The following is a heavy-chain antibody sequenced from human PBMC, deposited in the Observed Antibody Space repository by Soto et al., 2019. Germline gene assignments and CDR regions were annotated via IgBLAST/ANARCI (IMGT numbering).Heavy chain of an antibody. J-gene: IGHJ4*02. Sequence: SETLSLTCTVSGGSISSYYWSWIRQPAGKGLEWIGRIYTSGSTNYNPSLKSRVTMSVDTSKNQFSLKLSSVTAADTAVYYCAIDPGRDSSSWYEYWGQGTLVTVSS. CDR1: GGSISSYY. CDR3: AIDPGRDSSSWYEY. CDR2: IYTSGST. D-gene: IGHD6-13*01. V-gene: IGHV4-4*07.